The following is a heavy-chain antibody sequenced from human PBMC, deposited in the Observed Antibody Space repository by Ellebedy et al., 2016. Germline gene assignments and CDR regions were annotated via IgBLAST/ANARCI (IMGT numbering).Heavy chain of an antibody. Sequence: ASVKVSCXASGYTFTDYYIHWVRQAPGQGVEWMGRINPSGGSTRYAQKFQGRVTMTRDTSTSTVYMELSSLRSEDTAVYYCARGGWELLSDYWGQGTLVTVSS. V-gene: IGHV1-46*01. D-gene: IGHD1-26*01. J-gene: IGHJ4*02. CDR1: GYTFTDYY. CDR2: INPSGGST. CDR3: ARGGWELLSDY.